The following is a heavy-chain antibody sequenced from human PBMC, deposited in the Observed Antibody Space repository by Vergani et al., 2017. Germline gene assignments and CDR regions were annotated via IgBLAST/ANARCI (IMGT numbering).Heavy chain of an antibody. Sequence: QVQLQESGPGLVKPSETLSLTCTVSGGPIGSYYWSWIRQPPGKGLEWIGYIYYSGSTNYNPSLKSRVTISVDTSKNQFSLKLSSVTAADTAVYYCASSYVRYYYYYMDVWGKXP. V-gene: IGHV4-59*01. CDR2: IYYSGST. J-gene: IGHJ6*03. CDR3: ASSYVRYYYYYMDV. D-gene: IGHD1-26*01. CDR1: GGPIGSYY.